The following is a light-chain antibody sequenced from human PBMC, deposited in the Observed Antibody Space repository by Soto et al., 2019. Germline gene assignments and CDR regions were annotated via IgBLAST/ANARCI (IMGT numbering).Light chain of an antibody. Sequence: QPVLTQSPSASASLGGSVKLTCTLTTGHSNYAIAWHQQQPEKGPRYLMKINSDGSHIKGDGIPDRFSGSSSGAERYLTISSLQSEDEADYYCQTWASGIRVFGGGTKLTVL. CDR3: QTWASGIRV. CDR1: TGHSNYA. CDR2: INSDGSH. J-gene: IGLJ3*02. V-gene: IGLV4-69*01.